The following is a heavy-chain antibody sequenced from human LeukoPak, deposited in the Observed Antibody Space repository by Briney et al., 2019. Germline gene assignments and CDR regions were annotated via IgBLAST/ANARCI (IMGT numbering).Heavy chain of an antibody. CDR2: IYYSGST. CDR3: ARRNLVLYGNGFYI. J-gene: IGHJ3*02. Sequence: SQALSLTCTVSGGSISSGVYYWTWIRQPPGKGLEWIGYIYYSGSTYYNPSLKSRITISVDTSKYQFSLKLSSLTAADTAVYYCARRNLVLYGNGFYIWVQGTMVTVSS. CDR1: GGSISSGVYY. V-gene: IGHV4-30-4*08. D-gene: IGHD2-2*02.